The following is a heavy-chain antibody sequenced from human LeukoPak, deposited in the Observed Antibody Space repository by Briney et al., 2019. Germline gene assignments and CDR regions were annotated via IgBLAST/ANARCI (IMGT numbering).Heavy chain of an antibody. D-gene: IGHD3-10*01. Sequence: PAGSLRLSCAASGFTFSSYAMHWVRQAPGKGLEWVAVISYDGSNKYYADSVKGRFTISRDNSKNTLYLQMNSLRAEDTAVYYCASDPHVLLWFGESPAADYWGQGTLVTVSS. V-gene: IGHV3-30-3*01. CDR3: ASDPHVLLWFGESPAADY. CDR1: GFTFSSYA. J-gene: IGHJ4*02. CDR2: ISYDGSNK.